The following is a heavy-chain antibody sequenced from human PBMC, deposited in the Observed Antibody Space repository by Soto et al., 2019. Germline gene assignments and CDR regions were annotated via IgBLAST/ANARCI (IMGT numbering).Heavy chain of an antibody. CDR1: GFTFSSYA. CDR2: ISGSGGST. CDR3: AKQQLVPGRYSGSYYPGGYYYYGMDV. Sequence: GGSLRLSCAASGFTFSSYAMSWVRQAPGKGLEWVSAISGSGGSTYYADSVKGRFTISRDNSKNTLYLQMNSLRAEDTAVYYCAKQQLVPGRYSGSYYPGGYYYYGMDVWGQGTTVTVSS. V-gene: IGHV3-23*01. D-gene: IGHD1-26*01. J-gene: IGHJ6*02.